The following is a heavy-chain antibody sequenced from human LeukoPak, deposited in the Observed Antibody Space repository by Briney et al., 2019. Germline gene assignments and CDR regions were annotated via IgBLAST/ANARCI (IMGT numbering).Heavy chain of an antibody. J-gene: IGHJ4*02. CDR2: IKQDGSEK. CDR1: GFTFSNAW. V-gene: IGHV3-7*01. D-gene: IGHD1-14*01. CDR3: ARKTGDC. Sequence: GGSLRLSCTVSGFTFSNAWMGWVRQAPGTGLEWVANIKQDGSEKYYVDSVKGRFTISRDNAKNSLYLQMNSLRVEDTAVYYCARKTGDCWGQGTLVIVSS.